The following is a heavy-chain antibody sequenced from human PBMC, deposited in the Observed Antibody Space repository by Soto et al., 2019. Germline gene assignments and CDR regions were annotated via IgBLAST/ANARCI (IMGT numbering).Heavy chain of an antibody. CDR1: GYTFTSYG. Sequence: ASVKVSCKASGYTFTSYGISWVRQAPGQGLEWMGWISAYNGNTNYAQKLQGRVTMATDTSTSTAYMELRSLRSDDTAVYYCARVDCGGDCYPLGDWFDPWGQGTLVTVSS. D-gene: IGHD2-21*02. V-gene: IGHV1-18*04. J-gene: IGHJ5*02. CDR3: ARVDCGGDCYPLGDWFDP. CDR2: ISAYNGNT.